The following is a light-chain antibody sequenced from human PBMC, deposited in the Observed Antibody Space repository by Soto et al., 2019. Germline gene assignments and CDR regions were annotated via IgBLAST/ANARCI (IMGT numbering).Light chain of an antibody. CDR1: SSDVGGYNH. J-gene: IGLJ1*01. CDR2: EVS. V-gene: IGLV2-14*01. CDR3: SSYTTSSTYI. Sequence: QSALTQPASVSGSDGQSITISCTGTSSDVGGYNHVSWYQQRPGQAPKLMIYEVSKRPSGISNRFSGSKSGNTASLTISGLQADDEADYYCSSYTTSSTYIFGAGTKLTVL.